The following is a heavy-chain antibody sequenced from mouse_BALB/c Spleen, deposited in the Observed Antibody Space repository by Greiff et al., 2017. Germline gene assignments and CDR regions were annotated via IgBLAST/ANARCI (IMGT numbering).Heavy chain of an antibody. J-gene: IGHJ2*01. V-gene: IGHV5-9-4*01. CDR3: ARGTGMDFDY. CDR1: GFTFSSYA. CDR2: ISSGGSYT. Sequence: VESGGGLVKPGGSLKLSCAASGFTFSSYAMSWVRQSPEKRLEWVAEISSGGSYTYYPDTVTGRFTISRDNAKNTLYLEMSSLRSEDTAMYYCARGTGMDFDYWGQGTTLTVSS. D-gene: IGHD4-1*01.